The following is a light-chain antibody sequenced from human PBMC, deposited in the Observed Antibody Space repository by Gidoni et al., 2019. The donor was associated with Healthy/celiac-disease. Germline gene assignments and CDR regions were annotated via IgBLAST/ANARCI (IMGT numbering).Light chain of an antibody. J-gene: IGLJ2*01. V-gene: IGLV1-40*01. CDR2: GNS. CDR3: QSYDSSLSGSV. CDR1: SSHIGAGYD. Sequence: QSVLTQPPSVSGAPGQRVTLSCTGSSSHIGAGYDVHWYQQLPGTAPKLLIYGNSTRASGVPDRFSGSKSGTSASLAITGLQAEDEADYYCQSYDSSLSGSVFGGGTKLTVL.